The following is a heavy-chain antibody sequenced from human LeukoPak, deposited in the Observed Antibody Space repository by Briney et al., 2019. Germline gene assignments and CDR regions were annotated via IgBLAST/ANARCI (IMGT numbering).Heavy chain of an antibody. J-gene: IGHJ6*03. V-gene: IGHV4-34*01. D-gene: IGHD6-6*01. CDR2: INHSGST. CDR3: ARTYSRFYYYYMDV. Sequence: PSETLSLTCAVYGGSFSGYYWSWIRQPPGKGLEWIGEINHSGSTNYNPSLKSRVTISVDTSKNQFSLKLSSVTAADTAVYYCARTYSRFYYYYMDVWAKGPRSPSP. CDR1: GGSFSGYY.